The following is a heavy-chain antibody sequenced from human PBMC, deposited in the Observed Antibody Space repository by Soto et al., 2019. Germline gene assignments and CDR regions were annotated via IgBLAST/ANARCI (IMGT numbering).Heavy chain of an antibody. CDR1: GFTVSGNY. CDR3: ASTRGSSYDY. V-gene: IGHV3-53*02. J-gene: IGHJ4*02. D-gene: IGHD6-6*01. Sequence: EVQLVETGGGLIQPGGSLRLSCAASGFTVSGNYMSWVRQAPGKGLEWVSVIYNGGGTYYADSVKGRFTISRDNSKNTLYLQMTSLRADDTAVYYCASTRGSSYDYWGQGTLVTVSS. CDR2: IYNGGGT.